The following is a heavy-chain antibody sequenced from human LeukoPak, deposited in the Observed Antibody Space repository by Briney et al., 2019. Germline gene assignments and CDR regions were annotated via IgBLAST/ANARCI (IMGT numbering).Heavy chain of an antibody. CDR1: GFTFSNAW. Sequence: PGGSLRLSCAASGFTFSNAWMSWVRQAPGKGLEWVSYISSSSSTIYYADSVKGRFTISRDNAKNSLYLQMNSLRAEDTAVYYCARAHYYYMDVWGKGTTVTVSS. J-gene: IGHJ6*03. V-gene: IGHV3-48*01. CDR3: ARAHYYYMDV. CDR2: ISSSSSTI.